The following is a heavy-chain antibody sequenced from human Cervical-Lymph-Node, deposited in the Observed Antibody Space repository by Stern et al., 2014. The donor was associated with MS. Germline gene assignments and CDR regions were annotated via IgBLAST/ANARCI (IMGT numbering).Heavy chain of an antibody. CDR1: GFTFSYHA. CDR3: ARGGAVTSSEYYFDY. Sequence: QVQLVESGGGVVQPGRSLRLSCAASGFTFSYHAMHWVRQAPGKGLEWVAVISYDGSDNYYAGSVKGRFTLSRDNSKNTLYLQMNSLRAEDMAVYYCARGGAVTSSEYYFDYWGQGTLVTVSS. V-gene: IGHV3-30*01. D-gene: IGHD4-17*01. J-gene: IGHJ4*02. CDR2: ISYDGSDN.